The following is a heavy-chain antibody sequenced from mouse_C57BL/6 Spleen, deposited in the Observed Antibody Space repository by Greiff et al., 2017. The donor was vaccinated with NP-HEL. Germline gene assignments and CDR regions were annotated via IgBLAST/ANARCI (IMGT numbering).Heavy chain of an antibody. V-gene: IGHV1-53*01. J-gene: IGHJ1*03. CDR1: GYTFTSYW. D-gene: IGHD1-1*01. CDR3: ARRGYYYGSSYYWYFDV. Sequence: VQLQQPGTELVKPGASVKLSCKASGYTFTSYWMHWVKQRPGQGLEWIGNINPSNGGTNYNEKFKGKATLTVDKSSSTAYMQSSSVTAKESAVYYGARRGYYYGSSYYWYFDVWGTGTTVTVAS. CDR2: INPSNGGT.